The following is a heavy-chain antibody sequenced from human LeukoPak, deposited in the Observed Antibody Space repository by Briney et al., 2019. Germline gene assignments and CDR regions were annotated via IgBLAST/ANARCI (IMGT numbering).Heavy chain of an antibody. V-gene: IGHV3-7*01. J-gene: IGHJ4*02. CDR1: GFIFSNYW. D-gene: IGHD3-3*01. Sequence: GGSLRLSCAASGFIFSNYWMGWVRQAPGKGPEWVANIKRDGSEKYYVDSVKGRFTISRDNAQNSLYLQMNSLRAEDTAVYYCARDKEAAVDFWSGYYPLWGQGTLVTVSS. CDR2: IKRDGSEK. CDR3: ARDKEAAVDFWSGYYPL.